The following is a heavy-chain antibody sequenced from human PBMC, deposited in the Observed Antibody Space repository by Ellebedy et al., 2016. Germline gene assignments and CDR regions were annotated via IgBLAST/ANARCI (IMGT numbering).Heavy chain of an antibody. CDR3: AKGGGSYQTYYFDY. V-gene: IGHV3-23*01. J-gene: IGHJ4*02. Sequence: GESLKISXAASGFTFSSYAMSWVRQAPGKGLEWVSAISGSGGSTYYADSVKGRFTISRDNSKNTLYLQMNSLRAEDTAVYYCAKGGGSYQTYYFDYWGQGTLVTVSS. CDR1: GFTFSSYA. CDR2: ISGSGGST. D-gene: IGHD1-26*01.